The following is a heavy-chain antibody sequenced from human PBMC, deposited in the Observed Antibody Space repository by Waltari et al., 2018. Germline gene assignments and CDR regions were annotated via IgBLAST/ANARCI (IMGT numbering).Heavy chain of an antibody. CDR3: ARGPRFRDGYNLFY. CDR2: LNPNSGNT. J-gene: IGHJ4*02. V-gene: IGHV1-8*01. D-gene: IGHD5-12*01. CDR1: GYTFTSYD. Sequence: VQLVQSGAEVKKPGASVKVSCKASGYTFTSYDINWVRQATGQGLGWMGWLNPNSGNTGYAQKFQDRVTMTRNTSISTAYMELSSLRSEYTAVYYCARGPRFRDGYNLFYWGQGTLVTVSS.